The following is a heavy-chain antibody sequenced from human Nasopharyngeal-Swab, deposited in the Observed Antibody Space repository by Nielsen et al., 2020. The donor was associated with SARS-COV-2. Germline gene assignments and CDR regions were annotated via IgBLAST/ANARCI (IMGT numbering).Heavy chain of an antibody. V-gene: IGHV3-9*01. D-gene: IGHD3-10*02. CDR2: ISWNSGSI. Sequence: SLKISCAASGFTFDDYAMHWVRQAPGKGLEWVSGISWNSGSIGYADSVKGRFTISRDNAKNSLYPQMNSLRAEDTALYYCAKDIVRGVMDASDIWGQGTMVTVSS. J-gene: IGHJ3*02. CDR3: AKDIVRGVMDASDI. CDR1: GFTFDDYA.